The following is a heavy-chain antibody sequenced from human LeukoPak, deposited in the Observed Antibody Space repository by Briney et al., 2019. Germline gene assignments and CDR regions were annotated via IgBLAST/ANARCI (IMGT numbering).Heavy chain of an antibody. J-gene: IGHJ6*03. CDR3: ARALWPDYYYYMDV. CDR2: ISGSGGST. Sequence: HPGGSLRLSCAASGFTFSSYAMSWVRQAPGKGLEWVSAISGSGGSTYYADSVKGRFTISRDNSKNTLYLQMNSLRAEDTALYYCARALWPDYYYYMDVWGKGTTVTVSS. CDR1: GFTFSSYA. V-gene: IGHV3-23*01. D-gene: IGHD3-10*01.